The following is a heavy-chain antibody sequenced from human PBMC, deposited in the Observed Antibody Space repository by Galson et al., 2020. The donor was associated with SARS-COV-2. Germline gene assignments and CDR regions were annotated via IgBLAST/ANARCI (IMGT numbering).Heavy chain of an antibody. V-gene: IGHV2-70*11. CDR3: ARLIWDSSGYYFLPKSGGGFFDY. Sequence: ESGPTLVKPTQTLTLTCTFSGFSLSTSGMCVSWIRQPPGKALEWLARIDWDDDKYYSTSLKTRLTISKDTSKNQVVLTMTNMDPVDTATYYCARLIWDSSGYYFLPKSGGGFFDYWGQGTLVTVSS. CDR2: IDWDDDK. CDR1: GFSLSTSGMC. J-gene: IGHJ4*02. D-gene: IGHD3-22*01.